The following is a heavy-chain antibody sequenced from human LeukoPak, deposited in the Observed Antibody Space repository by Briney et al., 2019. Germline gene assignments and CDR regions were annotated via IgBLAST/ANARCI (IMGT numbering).Heavy chain of an antibody. CDR3: TNPLILHGTVAY. CDR1: GFTFTTYD. CDR2: INDGGGTT. Sequence: PGGSLRLSCAASGFTFTTYDMNWVSQAPGKGLEWVSTINDGGGTTYYADSVKGRFTISRDNSKNTLYLEMNNLRAEDTALYYCTNPLILHGTVAYWGQGTLVTVPS. J-gene: IGHJ4*02. V-gene: IGHV3-23*01. D-gene: IGHD3-3*02.